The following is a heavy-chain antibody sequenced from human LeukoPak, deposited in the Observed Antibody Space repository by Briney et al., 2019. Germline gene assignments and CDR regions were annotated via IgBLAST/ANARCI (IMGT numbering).Heavy chain of an antibody. CDR3: ARSELGYNYHYMDV. CDR1: GFTFSSYW. V-gene: IGHV3-21*01. Sequence: GGSLRLSCAASGFTFSSYWMSWVRQAPGKGLEWVSSISSSSSYIYYTDSVKGRFTISRDNAKNSLYLRMNSLRAEDTAVYYCARSELGYNYHYMDVWGKGTTVTISS. J-gene: IGHJ6*03. CDR2: ISSSSSYI. D-gene: IGHD3-10*01.